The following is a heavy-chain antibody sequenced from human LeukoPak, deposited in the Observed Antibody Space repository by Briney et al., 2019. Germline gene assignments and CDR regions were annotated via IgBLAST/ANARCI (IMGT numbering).Heavy chain of an antibody. CDR3: ASRSSIWSGYQDTLYYFDS. Sequence: SETLSLTCTVSGGSISSYYWSWIRQPPGKRLEWTGHIYYSGSTNYNPSLKSRVTISVDTSKNQFSLKLSSVTAADTAVYYCASRSSIWSGYQDTLYYFDSWGQGTLVTVSS. D-gene: IGHD3-3*01. CDR2: IYYSGST. J-gene: IGHJ4*02. CDR1: GGSISSYY. V-gene: IGHV4-59*01.